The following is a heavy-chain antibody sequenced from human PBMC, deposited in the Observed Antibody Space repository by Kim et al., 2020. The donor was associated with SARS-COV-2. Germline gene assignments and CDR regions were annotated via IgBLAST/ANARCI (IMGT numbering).Heavy chain of an antibody. J-gene: IGHJ6*02. Sequence: GGSLRLSCAASGVTSNNFGMHWVRQAPGKGLEWVAVISYDGTNKYYADSVRGRFTISRDNSKNTLHLQMNSLRLEDTAVYFCTKGGGSHEGMDVWGQGTTVTVSS. CDR3: TKGGGSHEGMDV. CDR2: ISYDGTNK. V-gene: IGHV3-30*18. D-gene: IGHD1-26*01. CDR1: GVTSNNFG.